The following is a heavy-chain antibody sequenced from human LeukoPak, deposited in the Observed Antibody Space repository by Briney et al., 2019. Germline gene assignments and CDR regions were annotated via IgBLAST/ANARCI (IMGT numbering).Heavy chain of an antibody. CDR2: IYSSGRT. J-gene: IGHJ4*02. CDR3: ARDLKMGYSSGRYSWGTGSPNDY. V-gene: IGHV4-61*02. CDR1: GGSISSGPYY. D-gene: IGHD6-19*01. Sequence: SQTLSLTCTVSGGSISSGPYYWSWIRQPAGKGLEWIGRIYSSGRTNYNPSLKSRVTISLDTSKNQISLKVSSVTAADTAMYYCARDLKMGYSSGRYSWGTGSPNDYWGQGTLVTVSS.